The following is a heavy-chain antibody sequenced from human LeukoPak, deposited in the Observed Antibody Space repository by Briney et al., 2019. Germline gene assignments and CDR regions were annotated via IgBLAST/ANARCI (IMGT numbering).Heavy chain of an antibody. D-gene: IGHD6-19*01. J-gene: IGHJ4*02. Sequence: GGSLRLSCAASGFTFSSYWMSWVRQAPGKGLEWVANIKQDGSEKYYVDSVKGRFTISRYNAKNSLYLQMNSLRAEDTAVYYCSRGWEQWLVPVPDCWGQGTLVTVSS. CDR3: SRGWEQWLVPVPDC. CDR1: GFTFSSYW. CDR2: IKQDGSEK. V-gene: IGHV3-7*01.